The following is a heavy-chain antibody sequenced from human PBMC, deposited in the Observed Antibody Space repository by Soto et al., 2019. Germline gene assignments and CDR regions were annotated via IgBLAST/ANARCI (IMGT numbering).Heavy chain of an antibody. CDR1: GGSFSGYY. J-gene: IGHJ4*02. Sequence: SETLSLTCAVYGGSFSGYYWSWIRQPPGKGLEWIGEINHSGSTNYNPSLKSRVTISVDTSKNQFSLKLSSVTAADTAVYYCARVRYNWNDGGDYWGQGTLVTVSS. D-gene: IGHD1-1*01. CDR3: ARVRYNWNDGGDY. V-gene: IGHV4-34*01. CDR2: INHSGST.